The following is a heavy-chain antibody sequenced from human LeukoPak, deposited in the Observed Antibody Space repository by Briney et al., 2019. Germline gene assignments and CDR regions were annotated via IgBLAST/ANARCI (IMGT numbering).Heavy chain of an antibody. CDR2: IKKDGSEK. CDR1: GFTFNSYW. CDR3: ARDLYRIVVVPHYFDY. V-gene: IGHV3-7*01. Sequence: GGSLRLPCAASGFTFNSYWMSWVRQAPGKGLEWVANIKKDGSEKYYVDSVKGRFTISRDNAKNSLYLQMNSLRAEDTAVYYCARDLYRIVVVPHYFDYWGQGTLVTVSS. J-gene: IGHJ4*02. D-gene: IGHD3-22*01.